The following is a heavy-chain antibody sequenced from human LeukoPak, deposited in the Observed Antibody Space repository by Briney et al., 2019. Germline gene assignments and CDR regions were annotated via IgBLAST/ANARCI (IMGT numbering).Heavy chain of an antibody. CDR2: ISAYNGNT. V-gene: IGHV1-18*01. Sequence: ASVKVSCKASGYTFTSYGISWGRQAPGQGLEWMGWISAYNGNTNYAQKLQGRVNMTTDTSTSTAYMELRSLRSDDTAVYYCASDSVGGVIGGWLDAFDIWGQGTMVTVSS. J-gene: IGHJ3*02. CDR3: ASDSVGGVIGGWLDAFDI. CDR1: GYTFTSYG. D-gene: IGHD3-3*01.